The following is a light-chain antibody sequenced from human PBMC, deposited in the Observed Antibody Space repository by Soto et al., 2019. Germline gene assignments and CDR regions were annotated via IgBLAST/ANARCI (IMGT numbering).Light chain of an antibody. CDR3: QQRGSWPPSIT. CDR1: QSVSHA. V-gene: IGKV3-11*01. CDR2: DAS. Sequence: EVVLTQSPATLPLSPGDRATLSCRASQSVSHALAWYQQKPGQAPRLLIHDASSRATGIPARFSGSGSETDFTLTISSLEPEDFAVYYCQQRGSWPPSITFGQGTRLEIK. J-gene: IGKJ5*01.